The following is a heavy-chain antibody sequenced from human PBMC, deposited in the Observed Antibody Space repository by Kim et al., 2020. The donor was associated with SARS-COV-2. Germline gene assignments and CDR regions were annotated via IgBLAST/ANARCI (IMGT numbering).Heavy chain of an antibody. D-gene: IGHD1-26*01. CDR3: ARPASGSYYVFDY. Sequence: SETLSLTCTVSGASIMTHYWTLIRQSPGKGLEWIGYMYYSGSSNYNPSLKSRVTISVDTSKNQFSLKLSSVTAADTAVYYCARPASGSYYVFDYWGQGTLVTVSS. V-gene: IGHV4-59*11. CDR2: MYYSGSS. J-gene: IGHJ4*02. CDR1: GASIMTHY.